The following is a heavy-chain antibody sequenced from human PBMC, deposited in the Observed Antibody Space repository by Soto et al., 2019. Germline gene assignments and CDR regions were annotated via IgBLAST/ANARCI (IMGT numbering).Heavy chain of an antibody. CDR1: GFTFSSYA. Sequence: GGSLRLSCAASGFTFSSYAMSWVRQAPGKGLEWVSAISGSGGSTYYADSVKGRFTISRDNSKNTLYLQMNSLRAEDTAVYYCVTPSLITGITRDYWGQGTLVTVSS. D-gene: IGHD1-7*01. J-gene: IGHJ4*02. CDR2: ISGSGGST. CDR3: VTPSLITGITRDY. V-gene: IGHV3-23*01.